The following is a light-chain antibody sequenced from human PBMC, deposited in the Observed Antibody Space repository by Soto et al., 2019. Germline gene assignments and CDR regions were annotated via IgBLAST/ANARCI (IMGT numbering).Light chain of an antibody. CDR2: GAS. CDR3: QQYGSSPRT. CDR1: RSINSN. V-gene: IGKV3-20*01. Sequence: DIVMTQSPVTLSVSPGERITLSCRASRSINSNLAWYQQKPGQAPRLLFYGASSRATGIPDRFSGSGSGTDFTLTISRLEPEDFAVYYCQQYGSSPRTFGQGTRLEIK. J-gene: IGKJ5*01.